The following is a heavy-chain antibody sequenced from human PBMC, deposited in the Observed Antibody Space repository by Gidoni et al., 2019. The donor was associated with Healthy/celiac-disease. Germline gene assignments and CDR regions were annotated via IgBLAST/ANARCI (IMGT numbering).Heavy chain of an antibody. J-gene: IGHJ2*01. CDR3: AREVAYYYDSSGYYDWYFDL. CDR1: GYTFTSYG. D-gene: IGHD3-22*01. Sequence: QVQLVQSGAEVKKPGASVKFSCKASGYTFTSYGISWVRQAPGQGLEWMGWISAYNGNTNYAQKLQGRVTMTTDTSTSTAYMELRSLRSDDTAVYYCAREVAYYYDSSGYYDWYFDLWGRGTLVTVSS. CDR2: ISAYNGNT. V-gene: IGHV1-18*01.